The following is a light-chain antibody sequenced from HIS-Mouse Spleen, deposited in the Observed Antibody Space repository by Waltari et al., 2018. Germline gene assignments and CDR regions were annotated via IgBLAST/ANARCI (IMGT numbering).Light chain of an antibody. CDR2: QDS. J-gene: IGLJ2*01. Sequence: SYELTQPPSVSVSPGQTARITCSGDHLGDKYACWYQQKPGQSPVLVIYQDSKRPSVIPERFSGSNSGKTATLTISGTQAMDEADYYCQAWDSSYSVFGGGTKLTVL. CDR3: QAWDSSYSV. V-gene: IGLV3-1*01. CDR1: HLGDKY.